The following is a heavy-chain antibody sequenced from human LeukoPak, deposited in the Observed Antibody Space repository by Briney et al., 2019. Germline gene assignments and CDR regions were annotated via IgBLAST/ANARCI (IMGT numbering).Heavy chain of an antibody. D-gene: IGHD5-24*01. J-gene: IGHJ3*02. Sequence: SETLSLTCTVSGGSISSSSYYWGWIRQPPGKGLEWIGSIYYSGSTYYNPSLKSRVTISVDTSKNQFSLKLSSVTAADTAVYYCARGSTFRTIHAFDIWGQGTMVTVSS. CDR3: ARGSTFRTIHAFDI. V-gene: IGHV4-39*01. CDR2: IYYSGST. CDR1: GGSISSSSYY.